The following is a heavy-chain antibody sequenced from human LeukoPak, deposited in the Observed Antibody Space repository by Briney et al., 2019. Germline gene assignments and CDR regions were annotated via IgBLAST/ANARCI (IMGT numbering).Heavy chain of an antibody. J-gene: IGHJ4*02. D-gene: IGHD3-22*01. V-gene: IGHV3-74*01. Sequence: GGSLRLSCAASGFTFSSYSMYWVRQAPGKGLEWVSRIKSDGTFISYAESVRGRFTISRDNAKNTLFLEMNSLRVDDTAIYYCARDAEDSSGGTFDYWGQGTLVTVSS. CDR2: IKSDGTFI. CDR1: GFTFSSYS. CDR3: ARDAEDSSGGTFDY.